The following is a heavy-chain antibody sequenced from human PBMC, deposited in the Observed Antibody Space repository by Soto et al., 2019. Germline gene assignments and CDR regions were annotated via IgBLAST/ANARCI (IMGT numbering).Heavy chain of an antibody. CDR1: GYTFTSSG. Sequence: QVQLVQSGAEVKKPGASVKVSCKASGYTFTSSGISWVRQAPGQGLEWMGWINGYNGNTKYAQKFQGRVTMTTDTPTSTAYMELRSLRSDDTAVYYCARMGHAPYYYYGMDVWGQGTTVIVSS. V-gene: IGHV1-18*01. CDR3: ARMGHAPYYYYGMDV. D-gene: IGHD3-16*01. CDR2: INGYNGNT. J-gene: IGHJ6*02.